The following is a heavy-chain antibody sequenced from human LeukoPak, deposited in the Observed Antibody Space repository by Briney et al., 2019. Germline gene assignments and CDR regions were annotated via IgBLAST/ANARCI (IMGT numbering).Heavy chain of an antibody. D-gene: IGHD2-15*01. Sequence: GESLKISCKGSGYSFTSYWIGWVRQMPGKGLEWMGIIYPGDSDTRYSPSFQGQVTISADKSISTAYLQWSSLKASDTAMYYCARRARSEYCSGGICYNFYYMDVWGKGTTVTISS. V-gene: IGHV5-51*01. CDR2: IYPGDSDT. CDR3: ARRARSEYCSGGICYNFYYMDV. J-gene: IGHJ6*03. CDR1: GYSFTSYW.